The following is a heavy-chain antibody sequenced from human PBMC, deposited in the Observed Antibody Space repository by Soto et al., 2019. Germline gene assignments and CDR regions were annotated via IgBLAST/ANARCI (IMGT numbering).Heavy chain of an antibody. D-gene: IGHD6-6*01. J-gene: IGHJ6*02. CDR2: IYYTGST. CDR1: GGSISSYY. V-gene: IGHV4-59*01. CDR3: VRESRNTTARPGSYYYYDMDV. Sequence: SETLSLTCTVSGGSISSYYWGWIRQPPGKGLEWIGYIYYTGSTNFNPSLKNRVTISVDTPKNQFSLQLGSVTAADTAVYYCVRESRNTTARPGSYYYYDMDVRGQGTTVTVCS.